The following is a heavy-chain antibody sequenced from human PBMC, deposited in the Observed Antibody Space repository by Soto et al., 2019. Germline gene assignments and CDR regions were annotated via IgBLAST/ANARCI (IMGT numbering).Heavy chain of an antibody. D-gene: IGHD6-13*01. J-gene: IGHJ3*02. CDR1: GFTFSSYA. Sequence: EVQLLESGGGLVQPGGSLRLSCAASGFTFSSYAMSWVRQAPGKGLEWVSAISGSGGSTYYADSVKGRFTISSDNSKNTLYLQKNSLGGVDTAVYYCAKDRWYNSSWAAAFDSWGQGTMVTVSS. CDR3: AKDRWYNSSWAAAFDS. CDR2: ISGSGGST. V-gene: IGHV3-23*01.